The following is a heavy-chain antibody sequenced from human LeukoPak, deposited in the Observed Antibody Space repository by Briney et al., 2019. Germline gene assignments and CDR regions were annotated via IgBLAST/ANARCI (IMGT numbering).Heavy chain of an antibody. CDR3: AKDRPSSGLDY. J-gene: IGHJ4*02. CDR1: GFTFSSYG. CDR2: ISYDGSNK. V-gene: IGHV3-30*18. Sequence: PGGSLRLSCAASGFTFSSYGMHWVRQAPGKGLEWVAVISYDGSNKYYADSVKGRFTISRDNSKNTLYLQMNSLRAEDTAVYYCAKDRPSSGLDYWGQGTLVTVSS. D-gene: IGHD6-19*01.